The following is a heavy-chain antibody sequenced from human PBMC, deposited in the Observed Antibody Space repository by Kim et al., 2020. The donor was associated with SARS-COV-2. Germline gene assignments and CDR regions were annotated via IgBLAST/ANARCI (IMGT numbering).Heavy chain of an antibody. Sequence: SETLSLTCTVSGVSISSSSYYWVWILQPPGKGLECIFILYYSGITYFNPSLHSLFTLSVDTSNYLFSLILSSLTAASSAFYFFAFAF. CDR2: LYYSGIT. V-gene: IGHV4-39*01. CDR3: AFAF. J-gene: IGHJ3*01. CDR1: GVSISSSSYY.